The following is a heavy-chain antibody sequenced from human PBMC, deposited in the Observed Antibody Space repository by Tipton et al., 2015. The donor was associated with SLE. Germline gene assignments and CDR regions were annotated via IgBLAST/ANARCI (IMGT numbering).Heavy chain of an antibody. D-gene: IGHD2-21*02. J-gene: IGHJ6*03. CDR2: IYYSGST. Sequence: LRLSCAASGFTFSSYAMSWVRQAPGKGLEWIGYIYYSGSTYYNPSLKSRVTISVDRSKNQFSLKLSSVTAADTAVYYCARGGGDNYYYMDVWGKGTTVTVSS. V-gene: IGHV4-30-4*07. CDR1: GFTFSSYA. CDR3: ARGGGDNYYYMDV.